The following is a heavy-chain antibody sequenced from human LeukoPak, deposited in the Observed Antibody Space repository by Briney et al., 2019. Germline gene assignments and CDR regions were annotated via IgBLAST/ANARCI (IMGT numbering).Heavy chain of an antibody. CDR3: GRTSSSWYYFDY. Sequence: PSETLSLTCTVSGGSISSGGYYWSWIRQHPGKGLERIGYIYYSGSTYYNPSLKSRVTISVDTSKNQFSLKLSSVTAADTAVYYCGRTSSSWYYFDYWGQGTLVTVSS. D-gene: IGHD6-13*01. CDR1: GGSISSGGYY. V-gene: IGHV4-31*03. CDR2: IYYSGST. J-gene: IGHJ4*02.